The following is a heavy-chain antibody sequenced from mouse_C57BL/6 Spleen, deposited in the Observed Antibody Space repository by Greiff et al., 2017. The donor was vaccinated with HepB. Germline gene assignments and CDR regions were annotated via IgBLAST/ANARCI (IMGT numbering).Heavy chain of an antibody. Sequence: VHVKQSGAELVRPGASVKLSCTASGFNIKDYYMHWVKQRPEQGLEWIGRIDPEDGDTEYAPKFQGKATMTADTSSNTAYLQLSSLTSEDTAVYYCTPIYYYGSSGYWGQGTTLTVAS. CDR2: IDPEDGDT. CDR1: GFNIKDYY. CDR3: TPIYYYGSSGY. D-gene: IGHD1-1*01. J-gene: IGHJ2*01. V-gene: IGHV14-1*01.